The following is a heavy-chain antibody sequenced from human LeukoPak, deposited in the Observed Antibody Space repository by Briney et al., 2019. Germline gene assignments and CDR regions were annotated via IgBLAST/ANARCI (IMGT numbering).Heavy chain of an antibody. J-gene: IGHJ4*02. CDR1: GGSISSYY. V-gene: IGHV4-4*07. CDR2: IYTSGST. Sequence: SETLSLTCTVSGGSISSYYWSWIRQPAGKGLEWIGRIYTSGSTNYNPSLKSRVTMSVDTSKNQFSLKLSSVTAADTAVYYCARLFPDYDILTGYQYYFDYWGQGTLVTVSS. CDR3: ARLFPDYDILTGYQYYFDY. D-gene: IGHD3-9*01.